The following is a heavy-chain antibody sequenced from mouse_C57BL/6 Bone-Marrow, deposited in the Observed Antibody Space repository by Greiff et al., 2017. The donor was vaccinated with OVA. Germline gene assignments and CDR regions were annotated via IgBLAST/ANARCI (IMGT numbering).Heavy chain of an antibody. CDR1: GYTFTSYW. CDR3: ARGRGSSYYFDY. V-gene: IGHV1-52*01. Sequence: VQLQQPGAELVRPGSSVKLSCKASGYTFTSYWMHWVKQRPIQGLEWIGNIDPSDSETHYNQKFKDKATLTVDKSTSTAYMQLSSLTSEDSAVYYCARGRGSSYYFDYWGKGTTLTVSS. CDR2: IDPSDSET. D-gene: IGHD1-3*01. J-gene: IGHJ2*01.